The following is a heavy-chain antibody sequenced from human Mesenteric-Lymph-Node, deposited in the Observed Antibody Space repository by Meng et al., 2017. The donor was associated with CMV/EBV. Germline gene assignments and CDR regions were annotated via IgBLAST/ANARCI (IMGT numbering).Heavy chain of an antibody. J-gene: IGHJ4*02. Sequence: GGSLRLSCAASGFTFDDYAMHWVRQAPGKGLEWVSGISWNSGSIGYADSVKGRFTISRDNAKNSLYLQMNSLRAEDTAVYYCARDSYWGIQYYFDYWGQGTLVTVSS. D-gene: IGHD7-27*01. CDR3: ARDSYWGIQYYFDY. V-gene: IGHV3-9*01. CDR2: ISWNSGSI. CDR1: GFTFDDYA.